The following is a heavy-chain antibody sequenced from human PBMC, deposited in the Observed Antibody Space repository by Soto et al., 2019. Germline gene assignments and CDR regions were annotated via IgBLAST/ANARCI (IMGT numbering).Heavy chain of an antibody. J-gene: IGHJ2*01. CDR1: GDSIGYFY. CDR2: LSASGRT. D-gene: IGHD2-8*01. CDR3: ARGMGRYFDL. Sequence: PSETLSLTCAIPGDSIGYFYWSWIRQPAGKGLESLGRLSASGRTNYSPSLQSRVTMSLDRSKNRFSLRLTSVSAADTAVYFCARGMGRYFDLWGRGTLVTVSS. V-gene: IGHV4-4*07.